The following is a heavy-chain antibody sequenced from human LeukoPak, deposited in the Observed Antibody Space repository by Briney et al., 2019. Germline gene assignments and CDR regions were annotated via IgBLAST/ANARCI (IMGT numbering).Heavy chain of an antibody. J-gene: IGHJ4*02. Sequence: GGSLRLSCAASGFTFRSYGMHWVRQAPGKGLEWVAVISYDGSKEHYGDSVKGRFSISRDNSKNTLYLQMNSLRAEDTAVYYCAKEYDSMYYFDYWGQGTLVTVSS. CDR2: ISYDGSKE. V-gene: IGHV3-30*18. CDR3: AKEYDSMYYFDY. D-gene: IGHD3-16*01. CDR1: GFTFRSYG.